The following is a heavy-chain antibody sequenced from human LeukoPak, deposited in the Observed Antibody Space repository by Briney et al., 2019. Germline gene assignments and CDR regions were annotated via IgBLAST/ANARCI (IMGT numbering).Heavy chain of an antibody. Sequence: SETLSLTCTVSGASVSSGGIYWTWIRQPPGKGLEWFGYIYYTGSTFYNPSLKTRVTISVDRSRNQFSLRLSSATAADTAVYFCATPVVADVPADNAFAIWGQGTMVTVSS. CDR3: ATPVVADVPADNAFAI. J-gene: IGHJ3*02. V-gene: IGHV4-30-2*01. D-gene: IGHD1-14*01. CDR2: IYYTGST. CDR1: GASVSSGGIY.